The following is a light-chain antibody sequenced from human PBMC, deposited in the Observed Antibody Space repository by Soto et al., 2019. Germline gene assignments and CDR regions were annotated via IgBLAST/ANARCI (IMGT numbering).Light chain of an antibody. CDR3: QQYGSSLPYT. J-gene: IGKJ2*01. CDR1: QSVSSRY. CDR2: GAS. Sequence: EIVLTQSPGTLSLSPGERVTLSCRASQSVSSRYLAWYQQKPGQAPRLLIYGASSRATGIPDRFSGSGSGTDFTLTISRLEPEDFAVYYCQQYGSSLPYTFGHGTKLEIK. V-gene: IGKV3-20*01.